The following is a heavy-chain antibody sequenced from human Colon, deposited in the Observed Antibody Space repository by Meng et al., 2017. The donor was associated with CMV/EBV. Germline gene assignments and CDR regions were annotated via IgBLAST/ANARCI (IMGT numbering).Heavy chain of an antibody. Sequence: LTGAASGIIFNTHGIHWLRQAPGKGLEWVAFMWLDGTERYNEKIVKGRFTGSRDKSKNTVFLQLSSLRVEDTAVYYCVGHEGGPREGVRLVWGQGTLVTVSS. V-gene: IGHV3-33*01. CDR2: MWLDGTER. D-gene: IGHD3-10*01. CDR3: VGHEGGPREGVRLV. CDR1: GIIFNTHG. J-gene: IGHJ4*02.